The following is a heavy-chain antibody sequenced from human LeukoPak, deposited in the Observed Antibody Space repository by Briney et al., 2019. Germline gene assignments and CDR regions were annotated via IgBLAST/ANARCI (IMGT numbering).Heavy chain of an antibody. CDR3: VIGVGWQPDY. Sequence: SETLSLTGNVFGDSVTGYYLNWVRQPPGKGLEWIGHIYKIGTTNYNPSLKSRLTISADTSKNQFSLKLRSVTAADTAVYYCVIGVGWQPDYWGQGALVTVSS. CDR1: GDSVTGYY. J-gene: IGHJ4*02. CDR2: IYKIGTT. D-gene: IGHD2-15*01. V-gene: IGHV4-59*02.